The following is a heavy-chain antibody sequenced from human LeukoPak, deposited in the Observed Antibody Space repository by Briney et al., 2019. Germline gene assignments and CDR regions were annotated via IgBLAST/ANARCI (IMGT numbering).Heavy chain of an antibody. V-gene: IGHV1-69*13. CDR3: ARNSGCSGGSCYFYYYYGMDV. J-gene: IGHJ6*04. Sequence: GASVKFSCNTSRGTVSSCASGWVPQAPGQGLEWMGGIIPIFGTANYAQKFQGRVTITADESTSTAYMELSSLRSEDTAVYYCARNSGCSGGSCYFYYYYGMDVWGKGTPVTVSS. D-gene: IGHD2-15*01. CDR1: RGTVSSCA. CDR2: IIPIFGTA.